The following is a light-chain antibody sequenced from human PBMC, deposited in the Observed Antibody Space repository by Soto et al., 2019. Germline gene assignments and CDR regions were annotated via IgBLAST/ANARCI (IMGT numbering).Light chain of an antibody. CDR1: DIEDKS. CDR2: DDF. Sequence: SYELTQPPSVSVAPGQTATITCGGNDIEDKSVHWYQQKPGQAPVLVVYDDFDRPSGIPERFSGSNSGNTATLPISRVEAGDEADYYCQVWDTSSDHWVFGGGTKVTVL. V-gene: IGLV3-21*02. CDR3: QVWDTSSDHWV. J-gene: IGLJ3*02.